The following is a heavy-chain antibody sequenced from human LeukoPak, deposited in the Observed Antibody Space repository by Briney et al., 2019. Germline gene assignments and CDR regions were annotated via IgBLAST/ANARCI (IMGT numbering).Heavy chain of an antibody. V-gene: IGHV1-2*02. CDR1: GYTFTDYY. J-gene: IGHJ4*02. D-gene: IGHD5-18*01. Sequence: ASVKVSCKASGYTFTDYYFHWVRQAPGQGLEWVGWINPASGATNYAQKFQGRVTMTRDTSISTTSMELSSLTSDDTAVYYCARDGARYGQFDYWGQGTLVTVSS. CDR2: INPASGAT. CDR3: ARDGARYGQFDY.